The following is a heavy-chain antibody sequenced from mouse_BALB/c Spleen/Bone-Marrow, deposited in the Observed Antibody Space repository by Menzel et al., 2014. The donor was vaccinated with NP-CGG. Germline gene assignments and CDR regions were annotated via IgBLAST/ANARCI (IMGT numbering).Heavy chain of an antibody. CDR1: GFTFSRSG. V-gene: IGHV5-17*02. D-gene: IGHD2-4*01. J-gene: IGHJ4*01. CDR3: ARARSTMITTGAMDY. CDR2: ISSGSSTI. Sequence: DVMLVESGGGLVQPGGSRKLSCAASGFTFSRSGMHWVRQAPEEGLEWVAYISSGSSTIYYADTMKGRFTISRDNPKNTLFLQMTSLRSEDTAMYYCARARSTMITTGAMDYWGQGTSVTVSS.